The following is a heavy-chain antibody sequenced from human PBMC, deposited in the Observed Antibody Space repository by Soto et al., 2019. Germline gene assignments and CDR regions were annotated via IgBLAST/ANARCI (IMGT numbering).Heavy chain of an antibody. D-gene: IGHD2-2*02. V-gene: IGHV3-11*06. CDR2: ISSSSDYT. J-gene: IGHJ5*02. Sequence: QVQLVESGGGLVKPGGSLRLSCAASGFSFSDYYMSWIRQAPGKGLEWISYISSSSDYTNYADSVKGRFTISRDNAKKSLFLEMNNLRAEDTAVYYCARDGYCNNTSCHTWGGKFDPWGQGTLVTVSS. CDR3: ARDGYCNNTSCHTWGGKFDP. CDR1: GFSFSDYY.